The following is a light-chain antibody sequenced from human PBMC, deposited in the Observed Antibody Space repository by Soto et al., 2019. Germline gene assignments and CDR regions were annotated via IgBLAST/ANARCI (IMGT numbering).Light chain of an antibody. CDR2: DAY. CDR1: QSFRGL. J-gene: IGKJ5*01. V-gene: IGKV3-11*01. CDR3: QEYDGAQTVT. Sequence: VVLTQSPVTLPFSPGERATLSCRASQSFRGLLAWYQQKPGQAPRLLIYDAYNRATGIPPRFSGSGSGTHFTLTITSLETEDFAVYYCQEYDGAQTVTFGLGTRLEIK.